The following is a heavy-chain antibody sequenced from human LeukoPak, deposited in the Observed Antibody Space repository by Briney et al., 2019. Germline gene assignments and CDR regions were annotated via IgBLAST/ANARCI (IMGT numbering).Heavy chain of an antibody. CDR2: VYSGGTT. V-gene: IGHV3-53*01. Sequence: PGGSLRLSCAASGFTLSSKHMTWVRQAPGKGLEWGSVVYSGGTTYDADSVKGRFTISKDNSNNTLYLQMNSLRAEDTAVYYCTSRVVVPAAISDYWGQGTLVTVSS. CDR3: TSRVVVPAAISDY. CDR1: GFTLSSKH. J-gene: IGHJ4*02. D-gene: IGHD2-2*01.